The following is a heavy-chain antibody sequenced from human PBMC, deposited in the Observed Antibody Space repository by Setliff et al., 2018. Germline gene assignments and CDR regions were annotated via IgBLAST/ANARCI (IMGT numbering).Heavy chain of an antibody. V-gene: IGHV3-30*02. CDR2: IRYDGSNK. D-gene: IGHD3-10*01. CDR1: GFTFSRYG. Sequence: LRLSCAASGFTFSRYGIHWVRQAPGKGLEWVANIRYDGSNKYYVDSEKGRFTISRDNSKNTLYLQMNSLRAEDTAVYYCAKTHWDTWIRGAFDIWGQGTMVTVSS. J-gene: IGHJ3*02. CDR3: AKTHWDTWIRGAFDI.